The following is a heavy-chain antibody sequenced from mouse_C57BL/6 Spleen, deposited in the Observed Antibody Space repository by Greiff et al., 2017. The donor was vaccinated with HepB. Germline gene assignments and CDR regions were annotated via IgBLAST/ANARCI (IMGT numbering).Heavy chain of an antibody. CDR3: GGGSSYDYAMDY. J-gene: IGHJ4*01. V-gene: IGHV10-3*01. Sequence: GGGLVQPKGSLKLSCAASGFTFNTYAMHWVRQAPGKGLEWVARIRSKSSNYATYYADSVKDRFTISRDDSQSMLYLQMNNLKTEDTAMYYCGGGSSYDYAMDYWGQGTSVTVSS. CDR1: GFTFNTYA. CDR2: IRSKSSNYAT. D-gene: IGHD1-1*01.